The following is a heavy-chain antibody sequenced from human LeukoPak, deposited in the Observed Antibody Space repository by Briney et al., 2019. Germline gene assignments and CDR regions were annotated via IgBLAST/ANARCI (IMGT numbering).Heavy chain of an antibody. CDR2: IYYSRST. Sequence: PSETLSLTCTVSGGSISSGDYYWSWIRQPPGKGLEWIGYIYYSRSTYYNPSLKSRVTISVDTSKNQFSLKLSSVTAVDTAVYYCARAPYCSGGSCYFYYYYGMDVWGQGTTVTVSS. D-gene: IGHD2-15*01. V-gene: IGHV4-30-4*01. CDR1: GGSISSGDYY. CDR3: ARAPYCSGGSCYFYYYYGMDV. J-gene: IGHJ6*02.